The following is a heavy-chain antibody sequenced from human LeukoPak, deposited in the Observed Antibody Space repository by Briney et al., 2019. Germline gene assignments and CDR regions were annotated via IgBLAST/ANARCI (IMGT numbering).Heavy chain of an antibody. CDR1: GFPFSGYW. CDR3: SRSLDY. J-gene: IGHJ4*02. CDR2: IKQDGSVQ. Sequence: GGSLRLSCAASGFPFSGYWMDWVRQAPGKGMEWVANIKQDGSVQYYADSVKGRFTISRDNAKNSLYLQMHSLRAEDTAVDYCSRSLDYLGQGALVTVSS. V-gene: IGHV3-7*01.